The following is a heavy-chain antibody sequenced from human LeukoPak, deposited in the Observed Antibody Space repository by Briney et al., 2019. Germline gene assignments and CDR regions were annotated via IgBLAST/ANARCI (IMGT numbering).Heavy chain of an antibody. CDR2: ISSSSSTI. V-gene: IGHV3-48*01. D-gene: IGHD3-10*01. CDR1: GFTFSSYS. J-gene: IGHJ6*04. Sequence: GGSLRLSCAASGFTFSSYSMNWVRQAPGKGLEWVSYISSSSSTIYYADSVKGRFTISRDNAKNSLYLQMNSLRAEGTAVYYCARDSGTIPPDVWGKGTTVTVSS. CDR3: ARDSGTIPPDV.